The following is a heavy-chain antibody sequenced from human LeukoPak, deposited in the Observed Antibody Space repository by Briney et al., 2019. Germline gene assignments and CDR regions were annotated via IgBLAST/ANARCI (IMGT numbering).Heavy chain of an antibody. V-gene: IGHV4-61*01. CDR3: ARGVMDHDAFDI. J-gene: IGHJ3*02. Sequence: SETLSLTCTVSGVSVSSGSYYWSWIRQPPGKGLEWIGYIYYSGSTNYHPSLKSRVTISVDTSKNQFSLKLSSVTAADTAVYYCARGVMDHDAFDIWGQGTTVTVSS. D-gene: IGHD2-8*01. CDR2: IYYSGST. CDR1: GVSVSSGSYY.